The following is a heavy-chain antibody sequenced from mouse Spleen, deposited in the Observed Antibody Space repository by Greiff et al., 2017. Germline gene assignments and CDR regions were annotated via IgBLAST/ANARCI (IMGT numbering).Heavy chain of an antibody. CDR2: INPYNDGT. J-gene: IGHJ2*01. CDR3: ARGEYGNYKYYFDY. Sequence: QLQESGPELVKPGASVKMSCKASGYTFTSYVMHWVKQKPGQGLEWIGYINPYNDGTKYNEKFKGKATLTSDKSSSTAYMELSSLTSEDSAVYYCARGEYGNYKYYFDYWGQGTTLTVSS. V-gene: IGHV1-14*01. CDR1: GYTFTSYV. D-gene: IGHD2-10*02.